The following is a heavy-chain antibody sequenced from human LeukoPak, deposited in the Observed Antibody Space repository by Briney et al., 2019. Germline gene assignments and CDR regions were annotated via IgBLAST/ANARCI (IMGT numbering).Heavy chain of an antibody. Sequence: GGSLRLSCAASGFTFSSYGMSWVRQAPGKGLEWVSAISGSSSTIYYADSVKGRFTISRDNAKNSLYLQMNSLRAEDTAVYYCARAGAYYYDSSGYPPDYWGQGTLVTVSS. D-gene: IGHD3-22*01. CDR1: GFTFSSYG. CDR2: ISGSSSTI. V-gene: IGHV3-48*01. CDR3: ARAGAYYYDSSGYPPDY. J-gene: IGHJ4*02.